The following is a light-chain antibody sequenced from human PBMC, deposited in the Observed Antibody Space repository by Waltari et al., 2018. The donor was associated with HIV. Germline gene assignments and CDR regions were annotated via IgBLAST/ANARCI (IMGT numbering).Light chain of an antibody. V-gene: IGLV2-14*01. CDR2: EVS. Sequence: QSALTQPASVSGSPGQSITISCTGTSSDVGAYNYVSWYQQHPDKAPKLMIYEVSNRHSWVSNRFSGSKSGNTASLTISGLQAEDEADYYCSSYTTTRTLVFGGGTKLTVL. CDR3: SSYTTTRTLV. J-gene: IGLJ2*01. CDR1: SSDVGAYNY.